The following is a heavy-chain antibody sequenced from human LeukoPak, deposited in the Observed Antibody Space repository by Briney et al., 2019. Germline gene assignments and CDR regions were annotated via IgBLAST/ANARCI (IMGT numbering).Heavy chain of an antibody. CDR3: AKGSGSYYDPFDY. Sequence: GGSLKLSCAASGFTFSSYAMSWVRQAPGKGLAWVLGISGSGGTTSYADSVKGRFTISRDNSKNTLYLQMNSLRAEDTAIYYCAKGSGSYYDPFDYWRQGTLVTVSS. CDR2: ISGSGGTT. D-gene: IGHD3-10*01. CDR1: GFTFSSYA. J-gene: IGHJ4*02. V-gene: IGHV3-23*01.